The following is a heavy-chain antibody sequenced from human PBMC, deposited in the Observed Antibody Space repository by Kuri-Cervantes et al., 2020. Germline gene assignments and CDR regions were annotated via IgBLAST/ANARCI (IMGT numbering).Heavy chain of an antibody. V-gene: IGHV1-18*01. J-gene: IGHJ4*02. CDR2: ISAYNGNT. CDR3: ARGPLGSGWYKPDY. D-gene: IGHD6-19*01. Sequence: ASVKVSCKASGYTFTSYGISWVRQAPGQGLEWMGWISAYNGNTNYAQNLQGRVSMTTDTSTSTAYMELGSLRSDDTAVYYCARGPLGSGWYKPDYWGQGTLVTVSS. CDR1: GYTFTSYG.